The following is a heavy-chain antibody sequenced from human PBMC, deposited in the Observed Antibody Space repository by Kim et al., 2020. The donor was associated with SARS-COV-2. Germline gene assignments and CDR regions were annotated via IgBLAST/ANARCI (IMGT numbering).Heavy chain of an antibody. CDR3: ARVSPPDYPRGDH. CDR2: IITFFGST. J-gene: IGHJ4*02. V-gene: IGHV1-69*13. D-gene: IGHD4-17*01. CDR1: GGTLTSYA. Sequence: SVKVSCKASGGTLTSYAINWVRQAPGQGLEWMGGIITFFGSTKYAQKFQGRLTITADESTSTAYMEVSSLRSEDTAVYYCARVSPPDYPRGDHWGQGTLVTVSS.